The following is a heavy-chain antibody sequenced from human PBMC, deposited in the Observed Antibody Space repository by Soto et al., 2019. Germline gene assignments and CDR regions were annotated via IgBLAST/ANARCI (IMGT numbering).Heavy chain of an antibody. D-gene: IGHD1-1*01. CDR2: ISSSSSTI. CDR3: ARDWELERLLLDY. CDR1: GFTFSSYS. V-gene: IGHV3-48*01. J-gene: IGHJ4*02. Sequence: GGSLRLSCAASGFTFSSYSMNWVRQAPGKGLEWVSYISSSSSTIYYADSVKGRFTISRDNAKNSLYLQMNSLRAEDTAVYYCARDWELERLLLDYWGQGTLVTVSS.